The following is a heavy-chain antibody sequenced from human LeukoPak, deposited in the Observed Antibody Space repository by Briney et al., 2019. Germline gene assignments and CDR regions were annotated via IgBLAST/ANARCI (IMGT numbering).Heavy chain of an antibody. Sequence: GGSLRLSCAASGFTFSSYWMHWVRQAPGKGLGWVSRINTDGSSTNYAQSVKGRFTISRDNAKNTLYLQMNSLRAEDTAVYYCARAGGSNFWFDPWGQGTLVTVSS. D-gene: IGHD1-26*01. J-gene: IGHJ5*02. CDR1: GFTFSSYW. CDR3: ARAGGSNFWFDP. V-gene: IGHV3-74*01. CDR2: INTDGSST.